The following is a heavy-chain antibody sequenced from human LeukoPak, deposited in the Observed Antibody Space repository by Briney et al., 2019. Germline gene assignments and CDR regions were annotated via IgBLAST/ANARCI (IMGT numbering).Heavy chain of an antibody. D-gene: IGHD3-3*01. J-gene: IGHJ4*02. V-gene: IGHV3-21*01. CDR1: GFTFSSYS. CDR2: ISSSSSYI. CDR3: ARGRYYDFWSGYLVY. Sequence: GGSLRLSCAASGFTFSSYSMNWVRQAPGKGLEWVSSISSSSSYIYYADSVKGRFTISRDNAKNSLYLQMNSLRAEDTAVYYCARGRYYDFWSGYLVYWGQGTLVTVSS.